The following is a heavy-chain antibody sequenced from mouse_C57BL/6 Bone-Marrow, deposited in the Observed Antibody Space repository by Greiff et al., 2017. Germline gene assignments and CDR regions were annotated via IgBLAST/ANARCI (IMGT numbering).Heavy chain of an antibody. CDR3: ARLGPHYYGSSWYFDV. V-gene: IGHV1-81*01. CDR1: GYTFTSYG. D-gene: IGHD1-1*01. J-gene: IGHJ1*03. CDR2: IYPRSGNT. Sequence: LVESGAELARPGASVKLSCKASGYTFTSYGISWVKQRTGQGLEWIGEIYPRSGNTYYNEKFKGKATLTADKSSSPAYMELRSLTSEDSAVYFWARLGPHYYGSSWYFDVWSTGATVTVAS.